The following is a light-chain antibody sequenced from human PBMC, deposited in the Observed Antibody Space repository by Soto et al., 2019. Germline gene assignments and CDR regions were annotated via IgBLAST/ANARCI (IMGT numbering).Light chain of an antibody. Sequence: EIVLTQSPATLSLSPGERATLSCRASQSVSSDLAWYQQKPGQAPRLLIFETSNRATGIPARFSGSGSGTDFTLTISSLEPEDFAVYYCHQRSDWPLTFGGGTKVEIK. CDR1: QSVSSD. CDR3: HQRSDWPLT. J-gene: IGKJ4*01. V-gene: IGKV3-11*01. CDR2: ETS.